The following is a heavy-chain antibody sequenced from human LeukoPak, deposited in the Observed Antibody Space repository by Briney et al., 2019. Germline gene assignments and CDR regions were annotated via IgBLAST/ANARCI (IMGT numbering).Heavy chain of an antibody. D-gene: IGHD4-23*01. Sequence: ASVKVSCKASKYTFTSYFMHWVRQAPGQGLEWMGIINPSGGTHTTYAQKFQGRVTMTEDTSTDTAYMELSSLRSDDTAVYYCTSDDYGGNSAKTADFDFWGQGALVTVSS. J-gene: IGHJ4*02. CDR2: INPSGGTHT. CDR1: KYTFTSYF. CDR3: TSDDYGGNSAKTADFDF. V-gene: IGHV1-46*01.